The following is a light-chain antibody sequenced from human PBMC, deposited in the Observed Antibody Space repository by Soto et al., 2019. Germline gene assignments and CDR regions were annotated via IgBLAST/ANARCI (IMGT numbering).Light chain of an antibody. Sequence: EFVLTQSPGTLSLSPGERATLSCTASHYVYSNVAWFQQRPGQAPRLLIYRASTRATGTPARFSGSGSGTEFTLTITSLQSEDFALYYCQQYHNLWTFGQGTKVDIK. CDR3: QQYHNLWT. J-gene: IGKJ1*01. V-gene: IGKV3-15*01. CDR2: RAS. CDR1: HYVYSN.